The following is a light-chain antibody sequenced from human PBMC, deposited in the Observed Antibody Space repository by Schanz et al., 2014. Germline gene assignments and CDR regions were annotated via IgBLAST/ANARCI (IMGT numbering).Light chain of an antibody. J-gene: IGLJ2*01. V-gene: IGLV2-14*02. Sequence: QSALTQPASVSGSPGQSITISCTGTSNDVGSSYLVSWYQHHPGKAPNLMIYEASKRPSGVSNRFSGSKSDNTASLTISGLQPEDEADYYCNSYTSSTTLVFGGGTKLTVL. CDR2: EAS. CDR3: NSYTSSTTLV. CDR1: SNDVGSSYL.